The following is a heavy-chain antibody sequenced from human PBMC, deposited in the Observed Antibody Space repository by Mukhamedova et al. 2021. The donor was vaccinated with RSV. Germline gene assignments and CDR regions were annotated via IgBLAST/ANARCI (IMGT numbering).Heavy chain of an antibody. CDR2: ISGSGGST. Sequence: GKGLEWVSAISGSGGSTYYADSVKGRFTISRDNSKNTLYLQMNSLRAEDTAVYYCAKALSSGWSKGWFDPWGQ. D-gene: IGHD6-19*01. V-gene: IGHV3-23*01. J-gene: IGHJ5*02. CDR3: AKALSSGWSKGWFDP.